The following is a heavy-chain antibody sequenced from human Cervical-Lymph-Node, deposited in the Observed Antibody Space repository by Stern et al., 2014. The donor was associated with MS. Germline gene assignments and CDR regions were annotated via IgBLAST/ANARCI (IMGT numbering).Heavy chain of an antibody. J-gene: IGHJ3*02. CDR1: GYTFTSSG. D-gene: IGHD2-15*01. CDR3: ARGLLGSENAFDI. V-gene: IGHV1-18*01. CDR2: ISAYNGNQ. Sequence: VQLVESGAEVKKPGASVKVSCKASGYTFTSSGSSWARQAPGQGLEWMGWISAYNGNQNYSQKLQGRVTMTTDTSTSTAYMELRSLRSDDTAVYYCARGLLGSENAFDIWGQGTMVTVSS.